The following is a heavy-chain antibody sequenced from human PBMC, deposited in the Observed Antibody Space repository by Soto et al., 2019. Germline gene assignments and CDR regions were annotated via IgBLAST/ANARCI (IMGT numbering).Heavy chain of an antibody. Sequence: SETLSLTCAVYGGSFSGYYWSWIRQPPGKGLEWIGEINHSGSTNYNPSLKSRVTISVDTSKNQFSLKLSSVTAADTAVYYCVRGSGIVVVPAAIGPAYDAFDIWGQGTMVTVSS. CDR3: VRGSGIVVVPAAIGPAYDAFDI. J-gene: IGHJ3*02. CDR1: GGSFSGYY. CDR2: INHSGST. V-gene: IGHV4-34*01. D-gene: IGHD2-2*01.